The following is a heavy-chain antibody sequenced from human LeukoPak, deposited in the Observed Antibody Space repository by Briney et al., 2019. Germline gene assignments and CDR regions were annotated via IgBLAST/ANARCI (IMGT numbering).Heavy chain of an antibody. Sequence: ASVKVSCKASGYTFTGYYMHWVRQAPGQGLEWMGWINPNSGGTNYAQNFQGRVTMTRDTSISTAYMELSRLRSDDTAVYYCARDHQLGYCSGGSCYSRKLTNYYFDYWGQGTLVTVSS. CDR3: ARDHQLGYCSGGSCYSRKLTNYYFDY. CDR2: INPNSGGT. D-gene: IGHD2-15*01. CDR1: GYTFTGYY. V-gene: IGHV1-2*02. J-gene: IGHJ4*02.